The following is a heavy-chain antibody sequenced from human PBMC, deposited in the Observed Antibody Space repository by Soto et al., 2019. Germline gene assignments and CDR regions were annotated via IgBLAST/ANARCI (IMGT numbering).Heavy chain of an antibody. Sequence: PGGSLRLSCVASGFTFSNFAMAWVRQAPGEGLEWVSAISGSGDDTFYADSMKGRFTISRDNSKDTLYLQINSLRAEDTAVYYCARMLSTTVVTHPPRTLDYWGQGTLVTVSS. D-gene: IGHD2-21*02. J-gene: IGHJ4*02. CDR3: ARMLSTTVVTHPPRTLDY. CDR1: GFTFSNFA. V-gene: IGHV3-23*01. CDR2: ISGSGDDT.